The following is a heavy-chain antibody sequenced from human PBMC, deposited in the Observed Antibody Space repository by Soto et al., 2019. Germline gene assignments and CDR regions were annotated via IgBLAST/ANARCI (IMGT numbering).Heavy chain of an antibody. CDR2: MNPNSGNT. CDR3: ARGLGSDCGGDCYSDY. Sequence: APVKVSCKASGYTFTSYDINWVRQATGQGLEWMGWMNPNSGNTGYAQKFQGRVTMTRNTSISTAYMELSSLRSEDTAVYYCARGLGSDCGGDCYSDYWGQGTLVTVSS. CDR1: GYTFTSYD. V-gene: IGHV1-8*02. J-gene: IGHJ4*02. D-gene: IGHD2-21*02.